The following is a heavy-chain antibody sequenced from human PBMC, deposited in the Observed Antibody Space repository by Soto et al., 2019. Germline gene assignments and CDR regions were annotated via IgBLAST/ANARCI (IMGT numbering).Heavy chain of an antibody. J-gene: IGHJ6*02. CDR1: GFTFSSYA. V-gene: IGHV3-23*01. CDR3: AKLPELVRGFYYYGMDV. D-gene: IGHD6-6*01. CDR2: ISGSGGST. Sequence: EVQLLESGGGLVQPGGSLRLSCAASGFTFSSYAMSWVRQAPGKGLEWVSAISGSGGSTYYADSVKGRFTISRDNSKNTLYLQMNSLRAEDTAVYYCAKLPELVRGFYYYGMDVWGQGTTVTVSS.